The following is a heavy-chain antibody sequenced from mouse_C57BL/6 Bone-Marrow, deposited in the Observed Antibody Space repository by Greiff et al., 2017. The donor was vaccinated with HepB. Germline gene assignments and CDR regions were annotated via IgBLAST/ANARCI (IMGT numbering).Heavy chain of an antibody. V-gene: IGHV2-6*01. Sequence: QVQLQQSGPGLVAPSQSLSITCTVSGFSLTSYGVDWVRQSPGKGLEWLGVIWGVGSTNYNSALKSRLSIIKDNSKSQVFLKMNSLQTDDTAMYYCASWVYYGNLRRAMDYWGQGTSVTVSS. D-gene: IGHD2-1*01. CDR2: IWGVGST. CDR1: GFSLTSYG. CDR3: ASWVYYGNLRRAMDY. J-gene: IGHJ4*01.